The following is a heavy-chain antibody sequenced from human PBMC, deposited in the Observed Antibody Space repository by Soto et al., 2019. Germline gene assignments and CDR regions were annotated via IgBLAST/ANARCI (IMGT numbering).Heavy chain of an antibody. Sequence: QVQLVQSGAEVKKPGSSVKVSCKASGGTFSSYAISWVRQAPGQGLEWMGGIIPIFGTANYAQKFQGSVTITADKSPSTAYMEMSSLRSEYTAVYYCARNALKLPRNYYYGMDVWGQGTTVTVSS. D-gene: IGHD1-7*01. CDR3: ARNALKLPRNYYYGMDV. J-gene: IGHJ6*02. CDR2: IIPIFGTA. CDR1: GGTFSSYA. V-gene: IGHV1-69*06.